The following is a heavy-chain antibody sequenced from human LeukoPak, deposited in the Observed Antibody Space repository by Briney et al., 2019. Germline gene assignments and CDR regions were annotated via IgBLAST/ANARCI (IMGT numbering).Heavy chain of an antibody. J-gene: IGHJ4*02. CDR2: ISSSGSTI. Sequence: GGSLRLSCAASGFTFSDYYMNWIRQAPGKGLEWVSYISSSGSTIYYADSVKGRFTISRDNSKNTLYLQMNSLRAEDTAVYYCAKDSKDYYGSGSLYWGQGTLVTVSS. D-gene: IGHD3-10*01. CDR1: GFTFSDYY. V-gene: IGHV3-11*01. CDR3: AKDSKDYYGSGSLY.